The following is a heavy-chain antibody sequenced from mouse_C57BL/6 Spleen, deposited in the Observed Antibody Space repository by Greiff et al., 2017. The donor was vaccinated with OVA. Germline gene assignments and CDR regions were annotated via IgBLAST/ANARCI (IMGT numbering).Heavy chain of an antibody. Sequence: EVQVVESGGGLVKPGGSLKLSCAASGFTFSSYAMSWVRQTPEKRLEWVATISDGGSYTYYPDNVKGRFTISRDNAKNNLYLQMSHLKSEDTAMYYCARDMVLPYFDYWGQGTTLTVSS. CDR2: ISDGGSYT. V-gene: IGHV5-4*01. CDR3: ARDMVLPYFDY. D-gene: IGHD2-1*01. J-gene: IGHJ2*01. CDR1: GFTFSSYA.